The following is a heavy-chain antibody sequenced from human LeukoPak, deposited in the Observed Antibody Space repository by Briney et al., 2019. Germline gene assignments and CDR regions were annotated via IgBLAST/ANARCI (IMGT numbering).Heavy chain of an antibody. V-gene: IGHV3-15*07. CDR3: ATDFYDST. Sequence: GGSLRLSCAASGFTFSSYGMNWVRQAPGKGLEWVGRIRSNSDGGTIDYAAPVKGRFTLSRDDSKTTLYLQMNSLQTEDTAVYYCATDFYDSTWGQGTLVTVSS. CDR2: IRSNSDGGTI. CDR1: GFTFSSYG. D-gene: IGHD3-22*01. J-gene: IGHJ5*02.